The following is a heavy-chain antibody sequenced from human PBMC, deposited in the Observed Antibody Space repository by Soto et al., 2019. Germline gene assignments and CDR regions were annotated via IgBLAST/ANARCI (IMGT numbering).Heavy chain of an antibody. D-gene: IGHD3-10*01. CDR1: GFTFSSYS. J-gene: IGHJ6*02. V-gene: IGHV3-21*01. CDR3: ARPYGSGESHYYYYGMDV. Sequence: GGSLRLSCAASGFTFSSYSMNWVRQAPGKGLEWVSSISSSSSYIYYADSVKGRFTISRDNAKNSLYLQMNSLRAEDTAVYYCARPYGSGESHYYYYGMDVWGQGTTVTVSS. CDR2: ISSSSSYI.